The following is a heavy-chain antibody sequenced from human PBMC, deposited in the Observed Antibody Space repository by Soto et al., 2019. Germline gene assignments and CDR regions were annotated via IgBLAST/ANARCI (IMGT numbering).Heavy chain of an antibody. Sequence: ASVKVSCKASGYTFTSYYMHWVRQAPGQGLEWMGIINPSGGSTSYAQKFQGRVTMTRDTSTSTVYMELSSLRSEDTAVYYCARVRATRAAAAIFDRSGQATLVTVSS. J-gene: IGHJ4*02. CDR3: ARVRATRAAAAIFDR. CDR2: INPSGGST. V-gene: IGHV1-46*01. D-gene: IGHD2-15*01. CDR1: GYTFTSYY.